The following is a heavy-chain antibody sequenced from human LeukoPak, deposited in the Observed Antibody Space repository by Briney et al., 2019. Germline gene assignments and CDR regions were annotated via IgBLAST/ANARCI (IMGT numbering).Heavy chain of an antibody. CDR2: IYTSGST. D-gene: IGHD6-19*01. V-gene: IGHV4-4*07. J-gene: IGHJ4*02. CDR3: ARDDGYSSGWYHDY. Sequence: PSETLSLTCTVSGGPISSYYWSWIRQPAGKGLEWIGGIYTSGSTNYNPSLKSRVTMSVDTSKNQFSLKLSSVTAADTAVYYCARDDGYSSGWYHDYWGQGTLVTVSS. CDR1: GGPISSYY.